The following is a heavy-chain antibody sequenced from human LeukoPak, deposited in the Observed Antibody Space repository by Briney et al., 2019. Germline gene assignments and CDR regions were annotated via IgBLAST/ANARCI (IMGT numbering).Heavy chain of an antibody. V-gene: IGHV3-53*04. D-gene: IGHD1-14*01. CDR3: ARVISGTWLWF. J-gene: IGHJ4*02. CDR1: GFTVSSNY. CDR2: IYSGGST. Sequence: QPGGSLRLSCAASGFTVSSNYMSWVRQAPGKGLEWVSVIYSGGSTYYADSVKGRFTISRQNSKNTLDLQMNSLRPEDTAVYYCARVISGTWLWFWGQGTLVTVSS.